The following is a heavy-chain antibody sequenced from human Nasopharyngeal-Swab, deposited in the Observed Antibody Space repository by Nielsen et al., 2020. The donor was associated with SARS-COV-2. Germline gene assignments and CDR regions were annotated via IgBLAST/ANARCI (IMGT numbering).Heavy chain of an antibody. CDR3: ATEPAMVRGGWFDP. CDR2: FDPEDGET. CDR1: GYTLTELS. J-gene: IGHJ5*02. Sequence: VKVSCKVSGYTLTELSMHWVRQAPGKGLEWMGGFDPEDGETIYAQKFQGRVTMTEDTSTDTAYMELSSLRSEDTAVYYCATEPAMVRGGWFDPWGQGTLVTVSS. D-gene: IGHD3-10*01. V-gene: IGHV1-24*01.